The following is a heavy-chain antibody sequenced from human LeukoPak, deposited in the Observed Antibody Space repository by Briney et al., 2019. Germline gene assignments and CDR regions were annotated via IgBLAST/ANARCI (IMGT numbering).Heavy chain of an antibody. J-gene: IGHJ6*02. CDR1: GFTFSTYA. CDR3: AKDGTTETTNYFYAMDV. CDR2: ISIGGSST. D-gene: IGHD4-17*01. Sequence: PGGSLRLSCAASGFTFSTYAMSWVRQAPGKGLEWVSYISIGGSSTYYADSVKGRFTISRDDAKNSLYLQMNSLRAEDTATYYCAKDGTTETTNYFYAMDVWGQGTTVTVSS. V-gene: IGHV3-48*04.